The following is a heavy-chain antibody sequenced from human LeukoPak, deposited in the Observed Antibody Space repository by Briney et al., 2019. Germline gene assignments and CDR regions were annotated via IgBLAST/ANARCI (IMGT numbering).Heavy chain of an antibody. CDR1: GYTFTSYG. D-gene: IGHD5-18*01. Sequence: GASVKVSCKASGYTFTSYGISWVRQAPGQGLEWMGWISAYNGNTNYAQKLQGRVTMTTDTSTSTVYMELRSLRSDDTAVYYCARTRGYSDAFDIWGQGTMVTVSS. V-gene: IGHV1-18*01. J-gene: IGHJ3*02. CDR3: ARTRGYSDAFDI. CDR2: ISAYNGNT.